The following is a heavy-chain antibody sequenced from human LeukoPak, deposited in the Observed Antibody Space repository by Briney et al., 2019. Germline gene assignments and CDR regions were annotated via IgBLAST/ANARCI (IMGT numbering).Heavy chain of an antibody. CDR2: ISTTGSFM. Sequence: GGSLRLSCAVSGFTFSSYSMHWVRQAPGKGLEWVSSISTTGSFMYYADSVKGRFTISRDNAKNSLYLQMNSLRAEDTAVYYCAREGLPSGATKIFDYWGQGTLVTVSS. D-gene: IGHD2-15*01. CDR3: AREGLPSGATKIFDY. J-gene: IGHJ4*02. V-gene: IGHV3-21*01. CDR1: GFTFSSYS.